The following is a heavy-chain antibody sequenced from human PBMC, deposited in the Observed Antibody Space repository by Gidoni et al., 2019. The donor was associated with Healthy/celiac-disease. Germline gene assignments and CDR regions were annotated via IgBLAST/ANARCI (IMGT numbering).Heavy chain of an antibody. D-gene: IGHD6-13*01. CDR1: GFTFSSDG. Sequence: QVQLVESGGGVVQPGRSLRLSCAASGFTFSSDGMHWVRQAPGKGLEWVAVISYDGSNKYYADSVKGRFTISRDNSKNTLYLQMNSLRAEDTAVYYCAKELTRKAAAQVPMDVWGQGTTVTVSS. CDR3: AKELTRKAAAQVPMDV. J-gene: IGHJ6*02. CDR2: ISYDGSNK. V-gene: IGHV3-30*18.